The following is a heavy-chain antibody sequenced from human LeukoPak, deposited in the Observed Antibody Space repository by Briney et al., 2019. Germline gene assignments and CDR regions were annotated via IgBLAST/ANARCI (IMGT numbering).Heavy chain of an antibody. CDR1: GFGLSTSGVG. D-gene: IGHD4-17*01. V-gene: IGHV2-5*01. CDR2: IYWNDDK. J-gene: IGHJ3*02. Sequence: SGPTLVNPTQTLTLTCTFSGFGLSTSGVGGGWIRQPPGKALESLALIYWNDDKRYSQSLKSRLTITKDTSKNQVVLTMTNMDPVDTATYYCAHSGTVTTPHDAFDIWGQGTMVTVSS. CDR3: AHSGTVTTPHDAFDI.